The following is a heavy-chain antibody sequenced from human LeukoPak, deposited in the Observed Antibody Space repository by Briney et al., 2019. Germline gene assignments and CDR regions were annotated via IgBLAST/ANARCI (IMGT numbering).Heavy chain of an antibody. Sequence: ASVKVSCKVSGYTLTELSVHWVRQAPGKGLEWMGGFDPEDGETIYAQKFQGRVTMTEDTSTDTAYMELSSLRSEDTAVYYCATGGRYYDFWSSSNWFDPWGQGTLVTVSS. CDR2: FDPEDGET. J-gene: IGHJ5*02. D-gene: IGHD3-3*01. V-gene: IGHV1-24*01. CDR3: ATGGRYYDFWSSSNWFDP. CDR1: GYTLTELS.